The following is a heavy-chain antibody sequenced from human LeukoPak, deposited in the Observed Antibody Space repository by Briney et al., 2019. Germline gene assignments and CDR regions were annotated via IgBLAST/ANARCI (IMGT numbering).Heavy chain of an antibody. CDR3: ARDYRYAFDN. CDR2: IGIDSGKT. J-gene: IGHJ4*02. V-gene: IGHV3-48*01. CDR1: GFTSSDYS. Sequence: GGSLRLSCAASGFTSSDYSMNWVRQAPGKGLEWISYIGIDSGKTKYADSVKGRFTISGDKAKSSLYLQMSSLRVEDTAVYYCARDYRYAFDNWGQGTLVTVSS. D-gene: IGHD1-1*01.